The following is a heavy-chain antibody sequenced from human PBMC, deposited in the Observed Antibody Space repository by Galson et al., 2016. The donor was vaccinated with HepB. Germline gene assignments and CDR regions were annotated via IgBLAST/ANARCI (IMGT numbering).Heavy chain of an antibody. D-gene: IGHD7-27*01. Sequence: SLRLSCAASGFTFSIHDMHWVRQATGNGLEWVSAIETSGATYYPDSVTGRFTISRGNAKNSLYLQMNSLRAGDTAVYYCARVGIRDAFDVWGRGTMVTVSS. V-gene: IGHV3-13*01. CDR3: ARVGIRDAFDV. CDR1: GFTFSIHD. J-gene: IGHJ3*01. CDR2: IETSGAT.